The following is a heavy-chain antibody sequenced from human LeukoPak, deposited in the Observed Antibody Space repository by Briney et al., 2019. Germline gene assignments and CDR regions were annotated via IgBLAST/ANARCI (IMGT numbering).Heavy chain of an antibody. Sequence: PSETLSLTCTVSGDSISTYYWSWIRQPPGKGLEWIGYIYYRVTSDYNPSLKSRVTMSVDMSTRQISLKLSSVTAADTAVYYCARAVGGDGSGSLWGPGALVTVSS. CDR3: ARAVGGDGSGSL. CDR2: IYYRVTS. CDR1: GDSISTYY. J-gene: IGHJ4*02. D-gene: IGHD3-10*01. V-gene: IGHV4-59*01.